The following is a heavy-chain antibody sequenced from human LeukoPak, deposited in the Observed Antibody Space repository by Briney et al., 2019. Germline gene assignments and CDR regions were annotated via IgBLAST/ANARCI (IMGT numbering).Heavy chain of an antibody. CDR1: GFTFRDAA. Sequence: GGSLRLSCAASGFTFRDAAMTWVRQAPGKGLEWVSLISSSGANAYYADSVKGRFTISRDNSNNTLYLQMNSLRAEDTAVYYCARHSRGRWYVFDYWGQGTLVTVTT. J-gene: IGHJ4*02. V-gene: IGHV3-23*01. CDR2: ISSSGANA. CDR3: ARHSRGRWYVFDY. D-gene: IGHD6-13*01.